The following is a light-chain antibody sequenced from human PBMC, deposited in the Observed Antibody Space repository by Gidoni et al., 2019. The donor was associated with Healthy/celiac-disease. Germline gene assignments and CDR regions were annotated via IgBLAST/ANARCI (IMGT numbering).Light chain of an antibody. CDR3: AAWDDSLNGYV. CDR1: SSNIGNNA. V-gene: IGLV1-36*01. Sequence: QSVLTQPPSVSEAPRQRVTISCSGSSSNIGNNAVNWYQQLPGKAPKLLIYYADLLPSGFTDRFSGSKSVTSASLAISGLQSEDEADYYCAAWDDSLNGYVFGTGTKVTVL. J-gene: IGLJ1*01. CDR2: YAD.